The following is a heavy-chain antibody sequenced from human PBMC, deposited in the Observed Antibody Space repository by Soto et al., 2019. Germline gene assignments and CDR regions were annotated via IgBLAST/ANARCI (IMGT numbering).Heavy chain of an antibody. V-gene: IGHV1-69*06. CDR3: ASYYGMDV. Sequence: SVKVSCKASGYSFTTSGITWVRQAPGQGLEWMGGIIPIFGTANYAQKFQGRVTITADKSTSTDYMELSSLRSEDTAVYYCASYYGMDVWGQGTTVTVSS. CDR2: IIPIFGTA. CDR1: GYSFTTSG. J-gene: IGHJ6*02.